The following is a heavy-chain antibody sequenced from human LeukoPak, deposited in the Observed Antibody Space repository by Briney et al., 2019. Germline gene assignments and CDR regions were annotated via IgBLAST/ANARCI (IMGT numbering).Heavy chain of an antibody. CDR3: AKVSGSNMIRFDP. CDR1: GFTFSSYG. J-gene: IGHJ5*02. D-gene: IGHD3-10*01. V-gene: IGHV3-23*01. Sequence: GGSLRLSCAASGFTFSSYGMHWVRQAPGKGLEWVSAISGSGGSTYYADSVKGRFTISRDNSKNTLYLQMNSLRAEDTAVYYCAKVSGSNMIRFDPWGQGTLVTVSS. CDR2: ISGSGGST.